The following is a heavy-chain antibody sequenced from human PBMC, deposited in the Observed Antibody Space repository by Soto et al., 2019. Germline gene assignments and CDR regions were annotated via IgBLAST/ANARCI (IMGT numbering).Heavy chain of an antibody. CDR1: GFTFSSYG. V-gene: IGHV3-30*18. J-gene: IGHJ6*02. D-gene: IGHD1-26*01. Sequence: GGSLRLSCAASGFTFSSYGMHWVRQAPGKGLEWVAVISYDGSNKYYADSVKGRFTISRDNSKNTLYLQMNSLRAEDTAVYYCAKDSVGYYYYYYGMDVWGQGTTVTVSS. CDR3: AKDSVGYYYYYYGMDV. CDR2: ISYDGSNK.